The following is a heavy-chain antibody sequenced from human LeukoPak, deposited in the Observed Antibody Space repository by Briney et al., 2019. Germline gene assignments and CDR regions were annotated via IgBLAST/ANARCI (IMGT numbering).Heavy chain of an antibody. CDR3: ARLRGYSGYDFGAFDI. J-gene: IGHJ3*02. V-gene: IGHV4-59*08. D-gene: IGHD5-12*01. Sequence: PSETLSLTCTVSGGSISSYYWSWIRQPPGKGLEWIGYIYYSGSTNYNPSLKSRVTISVDTSKNQFSLKLSSVTAADTAVYYCARLRGYSGYDFGAFDIWGQGTMVTVSS. CDR2: IYYSGST. CDR1: GGSISSYY.